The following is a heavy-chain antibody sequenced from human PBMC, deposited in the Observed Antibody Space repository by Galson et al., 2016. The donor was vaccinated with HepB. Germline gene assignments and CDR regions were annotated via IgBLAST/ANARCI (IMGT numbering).Heavy chain of an antibody. J-gene: IGHJ4*02. V-gene: IGHV3-30*18. CDR1: GFTFSTYG. CDR2: ISYDRSNK. D-gene: IGHD1/OR15-1a*01. Sequence: SLRLSCAASGFTFSTYGMHWVRQAPGKGLEWVAVISYDRSNKNYAASVKGRFTISRDNSKNTLYLEMTSLRVDDTAVYYCAKGTTLQVHFGYFDHWGQGTLVTVSS. CDR3: AKGTTLQVHFGYFDH.